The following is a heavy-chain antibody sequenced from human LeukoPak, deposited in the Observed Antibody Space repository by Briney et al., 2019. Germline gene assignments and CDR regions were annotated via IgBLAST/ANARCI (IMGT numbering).Heavy chain of an antibody. D-gene: IGHD5-24*01. V-gene: IGHV3-66*01. CDR1: GFTVSSNY. CDR2: IYSGGTT. CDR3: ASRDKGYYYGMDV. J-gene: IGHJ6*02. Sequence: GGSLRLSCAASGFTVSSNYMSWVRQAPGKGLEWVSLIYSGGTTYYADSVKGRFTISRDNSKNTLYLQMNSLRAEDTAVYYCASRDKGYYYGMDVWGQGTTVTVSS.